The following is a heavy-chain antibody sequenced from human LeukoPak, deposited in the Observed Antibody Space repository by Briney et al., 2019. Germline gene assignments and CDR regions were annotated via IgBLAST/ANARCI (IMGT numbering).Heavy chain of an antibody. CDR2: INPSGGST. J-gene: IGHJ4*02. V-gene: IGHV1-46*01. CDR1: GGTFSSYA. Sequence: ASVKVSCKASGGTFSSYAISWVRQAPGQGLEWMGIINPSGGSTRYAQKFQGRVTMTRDTSTSTVYMEVSSLRSEDTAVFYCARDPRGDGYNPDYWGQGTLVTVSS. CDR3: ARDPRGDGYNPDY. D-gene: IGHD5-24*01.